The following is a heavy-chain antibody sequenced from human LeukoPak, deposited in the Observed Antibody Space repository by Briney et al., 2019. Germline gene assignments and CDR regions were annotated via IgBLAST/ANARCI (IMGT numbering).Heavy chain of an antibody. V-gene: IGHV1-2*02. Sequence: ASVKVSCKASGYRFTDYYVHWVRQASGQGLEWMAWINPNDGTTNYLQRFQGRVTMTAHTSISTAYMELSNLRSDDTAVYYCARTSDYYNYYFDYWGQGTPVTVSS. CDR3: ARTSDYYNYYFDY. CDR1: GYRFTDYY. J-gene: IGHJ4*02. D-gene: IGHD4-11*01. CDR2: INPNDGTT.